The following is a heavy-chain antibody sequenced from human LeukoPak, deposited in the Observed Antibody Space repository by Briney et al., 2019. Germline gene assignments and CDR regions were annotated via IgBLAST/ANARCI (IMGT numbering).Heavy chain of an antibody. CDR1: GGTFSSYA. Sequence: SVKVSCKASGGTFSSYAISWVRQAPGQGLEWMGGIIPIFGTANYAQKFQGRVTITADESTSTAYMELSSLRSEDTAVYYCARDDYDYVWGSSLWGQGTLVTVSS. CDR3: ARDDYDYVWGSSL. J-gene: IGHJ4*02. V-gene: IGHV1-69*13. D-gene: IGHD3-16*01. CDR2: IIPIFGTA.